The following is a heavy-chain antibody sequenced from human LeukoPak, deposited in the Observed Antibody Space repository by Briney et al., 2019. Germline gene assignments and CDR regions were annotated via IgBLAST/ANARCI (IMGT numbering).Heavy chain of an antibody. D-gene: IGHD2-15*01. CDR1: GFTFSSYW. J-gene: IGHJ4*02. CDR3: ARGGRRGVAATDFDY. V-gene: IGHV3-7*01. Sequence: PGGSLRLSCAASGFTFSSYWMSWVRQAPGKGLEWVANIKQDGSEKYYVDSVKGRFTISRDNAKNSLYLQMNSLRAEDTAVYYCARGGRRGVAATDFDYWGQGTLVTVSS. CDR2: IKQDGSEK.